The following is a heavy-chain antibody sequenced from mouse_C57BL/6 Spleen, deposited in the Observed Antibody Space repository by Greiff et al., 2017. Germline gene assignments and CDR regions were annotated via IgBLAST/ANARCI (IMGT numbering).Heavy chain of an antibody. CDR1: GYSITSDY. V-gene: IGHV3-8*01. Sequence: DVQLQQSGPGLAKPSPTLSLSCSVTGYSITSDYWNWIRKVPGNKLEYMGYISYSGSTYHNPSLKSRISITRDTSKTQYYLQWNSMTTEDTATYYGGRGHDYDGYDDWGQGTTLTVSS. CDR3: GRGHDYDGYDD. CDR2: ISYSGST. J-gene: IGHJ2*01. D-gene: IGHD2-2*01.